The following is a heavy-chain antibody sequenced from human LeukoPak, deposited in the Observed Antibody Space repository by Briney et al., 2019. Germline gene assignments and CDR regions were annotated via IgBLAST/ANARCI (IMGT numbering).Heavy chain of an antibody. D-gene: IGHD3-22*01. CDR2: ISYDGSNK. CDR1: GFTFSSYA. J-gene: IGHJ4*02. CDR3: ARDRPYYYDSSGYYY. Sequence: GGSLRLSCAASGFTFSSYAMHWVRQAPGKGPEWVAVISYDGSNKYYADSVKGRFTISRDNSKNTLYLQMNSLRAEDTAVYYCARDRPYYYDSSGYYYWGQGTLVTVSS. V-gene: IGHV3-30-3*01.